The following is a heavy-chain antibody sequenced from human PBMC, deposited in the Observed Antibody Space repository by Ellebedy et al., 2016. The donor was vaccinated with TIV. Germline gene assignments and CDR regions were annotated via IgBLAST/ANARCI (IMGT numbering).Heavy chain of an antibody. CDR1: GFILSNYV. Sequence: GGSLRLSCSASGFILSNYVMSWVRQAPGKGLEWVSSISGSGITTDYADSVEGRFTSSRDNSKNTLYPQMNSLRVEDTAIYYCAKDIRPSGSSLPFDYWGQGTLVTVSS. J-gene: IGHJ4*02. CDR3: AKDIRPSGSSLPFDY. CDR2: ISGSGITT. V-gene: IGHV3-23*01. D-gene: IGHD1-26*01.